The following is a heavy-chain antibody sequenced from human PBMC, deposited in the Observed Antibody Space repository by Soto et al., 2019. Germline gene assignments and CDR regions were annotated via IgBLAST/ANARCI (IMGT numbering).Heavy chain of an antibody. CDR3: AKAKVPTVTTEVLNYGMDV. Sequence: GSLRLSCAASGFTFSSYAMSWVRQAPGKGLEWVSAISGSGGSTYYADSVKGRFTISRDNSKNTLYLQMNSLRAEDTAVYYCAKAKVPTVTTEVLNYGMDVWGQGTTVTVSS. V-gene: IGHV3-23*01. D-gene: IGHD4-4*01. CDR2: ISGSGGST. J-gene: IGHJ6*02. CDR1: GFTFSSYA.